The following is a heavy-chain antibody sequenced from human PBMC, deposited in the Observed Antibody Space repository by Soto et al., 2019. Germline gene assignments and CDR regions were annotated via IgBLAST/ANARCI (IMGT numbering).Heavy chain of an antibody. D-gene: IGHD3-9*01. CDR1: GFTFRSYS. J-gene: IGHJ4*02. CDR3: ARAAYYDILTSYYYFPY. Sequence: PGGSLRLSCAVSGFTFRSYSINWVRQAPGKGLEWVSSISISSSYIYYADSVKGRFTISRDNAKNSLYLQMNSLRAEDTAVYYCARAAYYDILTSYYYFPYWGQGTLVTVSS. V-gene: IGHV3-21*01. CDR2: ISISSSYI.